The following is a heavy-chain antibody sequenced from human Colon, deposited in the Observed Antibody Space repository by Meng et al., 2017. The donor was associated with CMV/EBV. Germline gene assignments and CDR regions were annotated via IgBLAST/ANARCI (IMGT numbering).Heavy chain of an antibody. J-gene: IGHJ4*02. V-gene: IGHV1-8*01. CDR2: MNPNSGNT. CDR3: ASRAGDYFDY. Sequence: ASVKVSCKTSGDTVMTSDINWVRLAPGQGLEWMGWMNPNSGNTAYAQKFQGRVTMTSDTSINTAYMELSSLRSDDAAVYYCASRAGDYFDYWGQGTLVTVSS. D-gene: IGHD6-19*01. CDR1: GDTVMTSD.